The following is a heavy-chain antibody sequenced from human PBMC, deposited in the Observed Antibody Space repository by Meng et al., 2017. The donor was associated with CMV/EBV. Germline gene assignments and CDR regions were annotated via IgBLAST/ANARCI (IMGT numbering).Heavy chain of an antibody. Sequence: VQREESGPGLEKPFKARSRTCTVSGGAISSGDYYWSWIRQPPGKGLEWIGYIYYSGSTYYNPSLKSRVTISVDTSKNQFSLKLSSVTAADTAVYYCARDNRRGGVDYWGQGTLVTVSS. CDR1: GGAISSGDYY. J-gene: IGHJ4*02. D-gene: IGHD3-3*01. CDR2: IYYSGST. V-gene: IGHV4-30-4*08. CDR3: ARDNRRGGVDY.